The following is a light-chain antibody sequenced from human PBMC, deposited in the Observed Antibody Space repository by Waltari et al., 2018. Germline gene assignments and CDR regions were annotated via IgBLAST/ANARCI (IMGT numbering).Light chain of an antibody. CDR2: EGR. CDR3: TSYTTSRTWV. CDR1: SSDVRAYDY. V-gene: IGLV2-14*01. Sequence: QSALTQPASVSGSPGQSITISCTGTSSDVRAYDYVSWYQQKPGQAPQLIIYEGRDRPPVVPNRFYGSKSGYTAFLTISGLQAEDEADCYCTSYTTSRTWVFGGGTKLTVL. J-gene: IGLJ3*02.